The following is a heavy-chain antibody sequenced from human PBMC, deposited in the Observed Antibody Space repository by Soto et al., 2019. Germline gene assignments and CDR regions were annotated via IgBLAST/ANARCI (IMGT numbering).Heavy chain of an antibody. Sequence: PGGSLRLSCAASGFTFSTYAMAWVRQAPGKGLEWVSGVSASGLNTDYADPVKGRFYISRDNSKNTVSLHMNSLRSEDTAVYYCARGAPPIDYWGQGTLVTVSS. CDR1: GFTFSTYA. CDR3: ARGAPPIDY. J-gene: IGHJ4*02. CDR2: VSASGLNT. V-gene: IGHV3-23*01.